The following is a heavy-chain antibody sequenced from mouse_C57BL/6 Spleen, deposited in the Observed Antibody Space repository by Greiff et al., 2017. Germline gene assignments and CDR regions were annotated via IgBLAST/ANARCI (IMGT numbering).Heavy chain of an antibody. V-gene: IGHV5-4*01. Sequence: EVHLVESGGGLVKPGGSLTLSCAASGFTFSSYALSWVRPPPEKRLEWVATISDGGSYTYYPDNVKGRFTISRDNAKNNLYLQMSHLKSEDTAMYYCARDRLRYSNYAMDDWGQGTSVTVSS. J-gene: IGHJ4*01. D-gene: IGHD2-5*01. CDR2: ISDGGSYT. CDR3: ARDRLRYSNYAMDD. CDR1: GFTFSSYA.